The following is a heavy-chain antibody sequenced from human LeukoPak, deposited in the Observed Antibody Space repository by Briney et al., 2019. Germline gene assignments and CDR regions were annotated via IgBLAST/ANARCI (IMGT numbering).Heavy chain of an antibody. CDR1: GYTLTELS. J-gene: IGHJ6*02. D-gene: IGHD2/OR15-2a*01. V-gene: IGHV1-24*01. CDR3: SFSRRAGLYYYYGMDV. CDR2: FDPEDGET. Sequence: ASVKVSCKVSGYTLTELSMHWVRQAPGKGLEWMGGFDPEDGETIYAQKFQGRVTMTEDTSTDTAYMELSSLRSEDTAVYYCSFSRRAGLYYYYGMDVWGQGTTVTVSS.